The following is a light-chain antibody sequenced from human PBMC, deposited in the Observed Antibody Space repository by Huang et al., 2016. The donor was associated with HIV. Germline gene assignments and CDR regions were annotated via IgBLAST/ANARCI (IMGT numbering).Light chain of an antibody. CDR3: MQGRSLPRT. V-gene: IGKV2-29*02. J-gene: IGKJ1*01. CDR2: EVS. CDR1: QSLLYSDGKTY. Sequence: DVVMTQTPLSLSVTPGQPASISCRSSQSLLYSDGKTYLYWYRQKPGQSPQLLIYEVSSRVSGVPDRFSGSGSGTDFTLKISLVEAEDVGFYYCMQGRSLPRTFGQGTKVEIK.